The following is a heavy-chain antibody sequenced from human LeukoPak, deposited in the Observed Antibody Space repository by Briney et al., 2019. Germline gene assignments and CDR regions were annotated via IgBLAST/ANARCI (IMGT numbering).Heavy chain of an antibody. CDR1: GYTFSSYA. V-gene: IGHV3-30-3*01. CDR3: ASLNGNLFDY. J-gene: IGHJ4*02. CDR2: ISYDGSNK. D-gene: IGHD4-23*01. Sequence: SCKASGYTFSSYAMHWVRQAPGKGLEWVAVISYDGSNKYYADSVKGRFTISRDNSKNTLYLQMNSLRAEDTAVYYCASLNGNLFDYWGQGTLVTVS.